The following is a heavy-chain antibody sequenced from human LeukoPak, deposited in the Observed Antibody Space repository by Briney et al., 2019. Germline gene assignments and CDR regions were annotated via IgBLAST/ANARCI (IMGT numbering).Heavy chain of an antibody. CDR3: AAEDTVTRSYDF. CDR2: INPKFGGT. CDR1: GHTFDGYY. J-gene: IGHJ4*02. Sequence: EASVKVSCKASGHTFDGYYVHWVRQAPGQGLEWTGWINPKFGGTNYAPKLQVRASMTWDTAINTAYMELRSLTSDDTAVYYCAAEDTVTRSYDFWGQGALVTVSS. D-gene: IGHD4-11*01. V-gene: IGHV1-2*02.